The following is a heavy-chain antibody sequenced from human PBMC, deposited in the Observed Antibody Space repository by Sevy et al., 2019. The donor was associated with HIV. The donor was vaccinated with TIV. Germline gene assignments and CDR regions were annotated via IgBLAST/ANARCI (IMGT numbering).Heavy chain of an antibody. CDR2: RNQDGSVK. CDR1: GFSLNNYW. D-gene: IGHD6-13*01. Sequence: GGSLRLSCVASGFSLNNYWMNWVRQAPGKGLEWVANRNQDGSVKYYVDSVRGRFTISRDNARNLVFLQMSSLRVDDSALYYCVKAIAKDGSFWGQGTLVTVSS. V-gene: IGHV3-7*01. CDR3: VKAIAKDGSF. J-gene: IGHJ4*02.